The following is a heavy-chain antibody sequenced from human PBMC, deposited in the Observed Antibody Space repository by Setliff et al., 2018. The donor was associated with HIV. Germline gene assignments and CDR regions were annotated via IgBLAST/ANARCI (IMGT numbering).Heavy chain of an antibody. V-gene: IGHV1-3*03. D-gene: IGHD3-3*01. Sequence: ASVKVSCKASGYTFTTYAIHWVRQAPGQRLEWMGWINTGNGNTKYSQEFQGRVTITRDTSASTAYMELSSLRSEDMAVYFCARSPHDDDSDYYMDVWGKGTTVTVSS. J-gene: IGHJ6*03. CDR3: ARSPHDDDSDYYMDV. CDR2: INTGNGNT. CDR1: GYTFTTYA.